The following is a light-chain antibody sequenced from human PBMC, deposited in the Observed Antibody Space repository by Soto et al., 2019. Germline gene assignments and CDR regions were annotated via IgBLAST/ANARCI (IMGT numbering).Light chain of an antibody. J-gene: IGKJ1*01. CDR3: QQYYNYSRT. CDR2: KAS. V-gene: IGKV1-5*03. CDR1: QSISSW. Sequence: DIQMTQSPSTLSASVGDRVTITCRASQSISSWLAWYQQKPGKAPKLLIYKASSLESGVPSRFSGSGSGTEFTLTISSVQPDDVASSYCQQYYNYSRTLGRGTKVEIK.